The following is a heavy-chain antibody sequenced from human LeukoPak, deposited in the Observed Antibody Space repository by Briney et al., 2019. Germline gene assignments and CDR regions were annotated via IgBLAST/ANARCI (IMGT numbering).Heavy chain of an antibody. J-gene: IGHJ4*02. CDR3: PTDLRVITMIVVPQDY. CDR1: GFTFSNAW. CDR2: IKSKTDGGTT. D-gene: IGHD3-22*01. Sequence: PGGSLRLSCAASGFTFSNAWMSWVRQAPGKGLEWVGRIKSKTDGGTTDYAAPVKGRFTISRDDSKNTLYLQMNSLKTEDTAVYYCPTDLRVITMIVVPQDYGGQGPRVTVS. V-gene: IGHV3-15*01.